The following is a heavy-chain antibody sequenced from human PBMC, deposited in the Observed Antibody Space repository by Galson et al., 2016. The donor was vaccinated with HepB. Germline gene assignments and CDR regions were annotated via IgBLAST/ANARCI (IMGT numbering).Heavy chain of an antibody. V-gene: IGHV3-30*18. Sequence: SLRLSCAGSGFTFNGYGMHWVRQAPGKGLEWVAADSMDGRRKFYADSVKGRFTISRDNSNNMLFLQMNSLRADDTAVYYCAKRHEYCPPVGCSVDYWGQGTLVSVSS. D-gene: IGHD2/OR15-2a*01. J-gene: IGHJ4*02. CDR3: AKRHEYCPPVGCSVDY. CDR2: DSMDGRRK. CDR1: GFTFNGYG.